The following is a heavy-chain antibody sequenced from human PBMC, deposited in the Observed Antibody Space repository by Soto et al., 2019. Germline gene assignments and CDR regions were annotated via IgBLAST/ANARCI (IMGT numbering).Heavy chain of an antibody. Sequence: QVQLVQSRAEVKKPGASVKVSCKASGYTFTSYGLSWVRQAPGQGLEWMGWINANNGNTKYAQKLQGRVTMTTDTSTTTAYMELRSLRSDDTAVYYCARDLNLGLGDYWGQGTLVTVSS. CDR2: INANNGNT. CDR3: ARDLNLGLGDY. D-gene: IGHD7-27*01. CDR1: GYTFTSYG. J-gene: IGHJ4*02. V-gene: IGHV1-18*01.